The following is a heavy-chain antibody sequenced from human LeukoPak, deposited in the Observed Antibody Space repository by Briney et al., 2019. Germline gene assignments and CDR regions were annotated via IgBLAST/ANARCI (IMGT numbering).Heavy chain of an antibody. Sequence: GASVKVSCKASGYSFTDYYINWVRQAPGQGPEWMGWLNPNSGGTNYAQKFQGRVTMTRDTSISTAYMEVSGLRSDDTAVYYCARAKSQDCSSVNCHEWFDPWGQGTLVTVSS. V-gene: IGHV1-2*02. J-gene: IGHJ5*02. CDR2: LNPNSGGT. D-gene: IGHD2-2*01. CDR3: ARAKSQDCSSVNCHEWFDP. CDR1: GYSFTDYY.